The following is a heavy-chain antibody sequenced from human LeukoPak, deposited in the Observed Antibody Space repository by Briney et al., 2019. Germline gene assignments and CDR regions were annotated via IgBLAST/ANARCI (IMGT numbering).Heavy chain of an antibody. CDR3: ARDLGVTVRPFSLFY. Sequence: ASVKVSCKASGYTFTAYYMHWVRQAPGQGPEWMGWINPNSGVTNYAQKFQGRVIMTSDTSISTAYMEFSRLRYDDTAMYYCARDLGVTVRPFSLFYWGQGTLVTVSS. J-gene: IGHJ4*02. CDR1: GYTFTAYY. V-gene: IGHV1-2*02. D-gene: IGHD6-6*01. CDR2: INPNSGVT.